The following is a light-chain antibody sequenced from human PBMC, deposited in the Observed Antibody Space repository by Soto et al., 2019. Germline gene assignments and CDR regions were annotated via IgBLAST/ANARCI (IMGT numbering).Light chain of an antibody. CDR3: QQSYSTLIT. J-gene: IGKJ4*01. CDR1: QSISSY. CDR2: AAS. Sequence: DIQMTQSPSSLSASVGDRVTITCRASQSISSYLNWYQQKPGKAPKLLIYAASSLQSGVPSRFSGSGSGTDFTLTISSLQPEEFATYYCQQSYSTLITFGGGTKVDIK. V-gene: IGKV1-39*01.